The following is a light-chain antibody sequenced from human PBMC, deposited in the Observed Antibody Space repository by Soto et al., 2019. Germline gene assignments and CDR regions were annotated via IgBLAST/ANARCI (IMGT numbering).Light chain of an antibody. J-gene: IGKJ4*01. CDR1: QSVSIY. Sequence: ETVLTQSPDTLSLSPGERATLSCRASQSVSIYLAWFQQKPGQAPRLLIYDASNRATGVPARFSGSGSGTDFTLTISSLEPEDFAVYYCQQYNSYPLTFGGGTKVEIK. CDR3: QQYNSYPLT. V-gene: IGKV3-11*01. CDR2: DAS.